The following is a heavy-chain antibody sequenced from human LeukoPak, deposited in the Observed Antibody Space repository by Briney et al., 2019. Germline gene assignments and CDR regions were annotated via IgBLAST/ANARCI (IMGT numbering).Heavy chain of an antibody. CDR3: ARAYTGETYFFY. D-gene: IGHD3-16*01. CDR2: ISYDGSNK. CDR1: GFTFSSYG. V-gene: IGHV3-30*03. Sequence: GGSLRLSCAAPGFTFSSYGMHWVRQAPGKGLEWVAVISYDGSNKYYADSAKGRFTISRDNSKNTLYLQMNSLRAEDTAVYYCARAYTGETYFFYWGQGTLVTVSS. J-gene: IGHJ4*02.